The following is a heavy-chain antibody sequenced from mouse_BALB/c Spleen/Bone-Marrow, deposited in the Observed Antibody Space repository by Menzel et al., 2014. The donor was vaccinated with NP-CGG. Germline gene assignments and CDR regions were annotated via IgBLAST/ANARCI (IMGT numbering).Heavy chain of an antibody. CDR2: INPYNDGT. J-gene: IGHJ1*01. D-gene: IGHD2-2*01. Sequence: VQLKQSGPELVKPGASVKMSCKASGYTFTSYVMHWVKQKPGQGLEWIGDINPYNDGTKYNEKFKGKATLTSDKSSSTDYMELSSLTSEDSAVYYCARREDGYGSFYWYFDVWGAGTTVTGSS. CDR1: GYTFTSYV. V-gene: IGHV1-14*01. CDR3: ARREDGYGSFYWYFDV.